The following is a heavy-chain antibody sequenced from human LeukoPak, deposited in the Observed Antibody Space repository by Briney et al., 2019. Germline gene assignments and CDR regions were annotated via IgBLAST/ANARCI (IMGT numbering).Heavy chain of an antibody. V-gene: IGHV5-51*01. CDR3: ARHGSGLDNSPNWFDP. D-gene: IGHD3-10*01. CDR2: IDPGDSDT. CDR1: GYSFTSYW. J-gene: IGHJ5*02. Sequence: GESLKISCKGAGYSFTSYWIGWVRQMPGKGLEWMGIIDPGDSDTRYSPSFQGQVSISAEQSISTTYLQWSRLKASDTAMYYCARHGSGLDNSPNWFDPWGQGTLVTVSS.